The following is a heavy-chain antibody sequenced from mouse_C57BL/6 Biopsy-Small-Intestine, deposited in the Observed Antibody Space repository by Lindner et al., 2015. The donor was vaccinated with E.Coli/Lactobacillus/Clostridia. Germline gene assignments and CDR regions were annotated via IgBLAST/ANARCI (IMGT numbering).Heavy chain of an antibody. Sequence: QLQESGPELVKPGTSVKISCKASGYSFTGYYMNWVKQSPEKSLEWIGEINPTTGGTAYNQKFKAKATLTVDKSSSTAYIQLKSLPSEDSAVYYCARSYYDNLDYWGQGTTLTVSS. CDR2: INPTTGGT. J-gene: IGHJ2*01. CDR3: ARSYYDNLDY. D-gene: IGHD2-1*01. V-gene: IGHV1-42*01. CDR1: GYSFTGYY.